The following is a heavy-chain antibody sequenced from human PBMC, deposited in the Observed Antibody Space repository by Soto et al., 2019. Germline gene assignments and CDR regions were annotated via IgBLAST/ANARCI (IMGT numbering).Heavy chain of an antibody. D-gene: IGHD6-19*01. Sequence: QVQLVQSAAEVGKPGASVKVSCKASGYTFTTIRLSWVRQAPGQGLEWMRWNRPHNGDTQYAQKFQGRVTMTADTSTTAAYMEVRSLRPDDTAVFYCARDRSGWYDFWGQGALVTVS. CDR3: ARDRSGWYDF. CDR2: NRPHNGDT. J-gene: IGHJ5*01. V-gene: IGHV1-18*01. CDR1: GYTFTTIR.